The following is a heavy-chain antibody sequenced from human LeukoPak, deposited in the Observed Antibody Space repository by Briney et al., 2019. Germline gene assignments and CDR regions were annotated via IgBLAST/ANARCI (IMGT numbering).Heavy chain of an antibody. CDR1: GYTFTSYY. V-gene: IGHV1-46*01. J-gene: IGHJ4*02. CDR3: ARERSGYYYDSSGNPPSY. CDR2: INPSGSST. D-gene: IGHD3-22*01. Sequence: ASVKVSCKASGYTFTSYYMHWVRQAPGQGLEWMGIINPSGSSTSYAQKFQGRVTMTRDTSTSTVYMELSSLRSEDTAVYYCARERSGYYYDSSGNPPSYWGQGTLVTVSS.